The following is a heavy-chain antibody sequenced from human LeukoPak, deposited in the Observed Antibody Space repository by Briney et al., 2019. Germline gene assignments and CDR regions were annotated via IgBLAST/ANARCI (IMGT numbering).Heavy chain of an antibody. D-gene: IGHD2/OR15-2a*01. Sequence: DPGGSLRLSCAASGFTFSSYEMNWVRQAPGKGLEWVSYISSSGSTIYYADSVKGRFTISRDNSENSLYLQMDSLTAEDTAVYYCTRKGSQWDFLVDYWGQGTRVAVSP. CDR2: ISSSGSTI. CDR3: TRKGSQWDFLVDY. J-gene: IGHJ4*02. V-gene: IGHV3-48*03. CDR1: GFTFSSYE.